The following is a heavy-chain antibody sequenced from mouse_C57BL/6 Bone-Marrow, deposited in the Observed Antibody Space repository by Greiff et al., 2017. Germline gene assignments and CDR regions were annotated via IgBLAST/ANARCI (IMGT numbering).Heavy chain of an antibody. CDR2: IYPGDGDT. CDR3: ALYYLFAY. V-gene: IGHV1-82*01. J-gene: IGHJ3*01. Sequence: VQRVESGPELVKPGASVKISCKASGYAFSSSWMNWVKQRPGKGLEWIGRIYPGDGDTNYNGKFKGKATLTADKSSSTAYMQLSSLTSEDSAVYFCALYYLFAYWGQGTLVTVSA. D-gene: IGHD2-1*01. CDR1: GYAFSSSW.